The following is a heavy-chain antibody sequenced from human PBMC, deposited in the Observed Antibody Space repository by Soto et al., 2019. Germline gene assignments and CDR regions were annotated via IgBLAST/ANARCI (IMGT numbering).Heavy chain of an antibody. CDR1: GFTFSNAW. Sequence: PGGSLRLSCAASGFTFSNAWMSWVRQAPGKGLEWVGRIKSKTDGSNKDYAEPVKGRFTISRDNSKNTLYLQMNSLRAEDTAVYYCAKDQRERVYGTKYYYYYYYMDVWGKGTTVTVSS. CDR3: AKDQRERVYGTKYYYYYYYMDV. J-gene: IGHJ6*03. V-gene: IGHV3-15*01. CDR2: IKSKTDGSNK. D-gene: IGHD1-1*01.